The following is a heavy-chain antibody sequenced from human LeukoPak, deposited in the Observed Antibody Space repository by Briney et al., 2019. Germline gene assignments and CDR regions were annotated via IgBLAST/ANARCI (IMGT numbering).Heavy chain of an antibody. J-gene: IGHJ6*03. CDR2: ISAHNGDT. CDR3: AREIVADRGYYYYYMDV. V-gene: IGHV1-18*01. D-gene: IGHD3-22*01. CDR1: GYTFSSNG. Sequence: ALVKVSCKASGYTFSSNGIYWVRQAPGQGLEWMGWISAHNGDTNYAQKFQGRVSMTADTSTSTAYMELRSLRSDDTAVYYCAREIVADRGYYYYYMDVWGSGTTVTVSS.